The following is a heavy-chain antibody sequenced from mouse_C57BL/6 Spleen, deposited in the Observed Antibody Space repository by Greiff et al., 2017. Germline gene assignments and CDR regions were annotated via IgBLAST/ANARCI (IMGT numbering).Heavy chain of an antibody. CDR3: ATYDFYAMDY. V-gene: IGHV1-64*01. CDR2: IHPNSGST. J-gene: IGHJ4*01. D-gene: IGHD6-5*01. CDR1: GYTFTSYW. Sequence: QVQLQQPGAELVKPGASVKLSCKASGYTFTSYWMHWVKQRPGQGLEWIGMIHPNSGSTNYNEKFKSKATLTVDKSSSTAYMQLSSLTSEDAAVYYCATYDFYAMDYWGQGTSVTVSS.